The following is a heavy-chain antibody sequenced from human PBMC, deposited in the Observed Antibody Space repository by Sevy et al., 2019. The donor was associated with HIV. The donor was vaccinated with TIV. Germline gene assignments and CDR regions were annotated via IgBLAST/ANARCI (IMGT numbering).Heavy chain of an antibody. V-gene: IGHV1-3*01. CDR2: IDAGNDDT. D-gene: IGHD1-26*01. CDR3: AREGAEWGWYLDL. J-gene: IGHJ1*01. Sequence: ASVKVSCKASGYTFIYHATHWVRQAPGQGLEWMGWIDAGNDDTKYPQNFQGRVTITRDISACAHILYMELTSLRSEDTAVYFCAREGAEWGWYLDLWGQGTLVTVSS. CDR1: GYTFIYHA.